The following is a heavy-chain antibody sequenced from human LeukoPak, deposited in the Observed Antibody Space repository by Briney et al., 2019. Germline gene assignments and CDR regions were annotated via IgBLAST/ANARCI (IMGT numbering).Heavy chain of an antibody. CDR3: ARGGTYSSSSLGDY. D-gene: IGHD6-6*01. CDR2: ISSNGGSK. CDR1: GFTFSNYA. V-gene: IGHV3-64*01. J-gene: IGHJ4*02. Sequence: GGSLRLSCAASGFTFSNYAMHWVRQAPGKGLEFVSTISSNGGSKHYASSVKDRFIISRDNSENTLYLQMGSLRAEDMAVYYCARGGTYSSSSLGDYWGQGTLVNVSP.